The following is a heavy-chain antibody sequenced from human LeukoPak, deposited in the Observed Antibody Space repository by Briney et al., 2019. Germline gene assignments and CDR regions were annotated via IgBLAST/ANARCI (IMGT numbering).Heavy chain of an antibody. V-gene: IGHV4-59*12. CDR1: GGSISSYY. J-gene: IGHJ5*02. CDR3: ARSRQASGLFSS. CDR2: IYYSGST. Sequence: SETLSLTCTVSGGSISSYYWSWIRQPPGKGLEWIGYIYYSGSTNYNPSLKSRFTISVDRPKNQFFLNVTSLTAADTAVYYCARSRQASGLFSSWGQGTLVVVSS. D-gene: IGHD3-10*01.